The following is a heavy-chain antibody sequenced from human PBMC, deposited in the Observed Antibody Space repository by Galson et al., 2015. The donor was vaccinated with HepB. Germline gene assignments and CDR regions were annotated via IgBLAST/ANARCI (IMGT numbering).Heavy chain of an antibody. CDR1: GFTFSTYA. V-gene: IGHV3-64*01. CDR3: ARDLMYGYVRVWPPSYGMDV. D-gene: IGHD3-16*01. CDR2: ISSNGGST. Sequence: SLRLSCAASGFTFSTYAMHWVRQAPGKGLEYVSAISSNGGSTYYANSVKGRFTISRDNSKNTLYIQMGSLTAEDMAVYYCARDLMYGYVRVWPPSYGMDVWGQGTTVTVSS. J-gene: IGHJ6*02.